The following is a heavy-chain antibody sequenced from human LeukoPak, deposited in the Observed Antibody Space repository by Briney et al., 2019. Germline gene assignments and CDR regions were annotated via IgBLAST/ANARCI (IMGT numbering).Heavy chain of an antibody. CDR1: GFAFSSYG. CDR2: ISGSGGST. D-gene: IGHD3-22*01. V-gene: IGHV3-23*01. Sequence: GGTLGLSCAASGFAFSSYGMSWVRQAPGKGLEWISAISGSGGSTYYADSVKGRFTISRDNFKNSLYLQMNSLRAEDTAVYYCARDYYYDSSGYYPSLDYWGQGTLVTVSS. J-gene: IGHJ4*02. CDR3: ARDYYYDSSGYYPSLDY.